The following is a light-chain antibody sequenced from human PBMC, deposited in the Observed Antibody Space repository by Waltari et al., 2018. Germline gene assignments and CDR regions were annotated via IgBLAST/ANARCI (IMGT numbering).Light chain of an antibody. CDR1: TGAVTSGHY. J-gene: IGLJ2*01. V-gene: IGLV7-46*01. Sequence: QAVVTQEPSLTVSPGGTVTFTCGSSTGAVTSGHYSYWFQQKPGQSPRKLIYDTSNTHSLPPARFSGSCLGGQDALALSGALPEDEADYCCLLSSTGVRPGVFGRGTKLTVL. CDR3: LLSSTGVRPGV. CDR2: DTS.